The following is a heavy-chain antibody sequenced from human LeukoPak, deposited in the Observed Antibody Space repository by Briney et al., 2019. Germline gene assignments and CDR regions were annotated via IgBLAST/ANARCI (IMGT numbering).Heavy chain of an antibody. CDR2: FDPEDGET. Sequence: ASVKVSCKVSGYTLTELSMHWVRQAPGKGLEWKGGFDPEDGETIYAQKFQGRVTMTEDTSTDTAYMELSSLRSEDTAVYYCAAGLVYPYYYYYYGMDVWGQGTTVTVSS. J-gene: IGHJ6*02. CDR3: AAGLVYPYYYYYYGMDV. D-gene: IGHD3-16*01. CDR1: GYTLTELS. V-gene: IGHV1-24*01.